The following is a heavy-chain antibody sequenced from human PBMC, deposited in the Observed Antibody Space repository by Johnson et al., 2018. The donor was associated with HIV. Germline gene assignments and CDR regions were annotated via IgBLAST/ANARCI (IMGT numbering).Heavy chain of an antibody. Sequence: QVQLVESGGGLVKPGGSLRLSCAASGFTFSDYYMSWIRQAPGKGLEWVSCISSSGTSIYYADSMKGRFTISRDNAKNSLYLQMNSLRAGDTALYYCAKVGKPVDGTGTNYGAFDVWGQGTMVTVSS. V-gene: IGHV3-11*01. CDR1: GFTFSDYY. D-gene: IGHD1-7*01. CDR2: ISSSGTSI. CDR3: AKVGKPVDGTGTNYGAFDV. J-gene: IGHJ3*01.